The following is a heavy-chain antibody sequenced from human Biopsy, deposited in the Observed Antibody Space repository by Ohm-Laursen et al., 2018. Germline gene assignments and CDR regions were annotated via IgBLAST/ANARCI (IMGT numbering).Heavy chain of an antibody. CDR2: IASSGGTT. V-gene: IGHV3-11*01. J-gene: IGHJ4*02. CDR3: ARDTPETYDYDNDDNSPFPRRYIDY. Sequence: GSLRLSCTASGFHFSDYYMSWIRQAPGKGLEWISYIASSGGTTYYVDSVKGRFTISRDNAEKSLYLQMNSLRAEDTAVYYCARDTPETYDYDNDDNSPFPRRYIDYWGQGTLVTVPS. D-gene: IGHD3-22*01. CDR1: GFHFSDYY.